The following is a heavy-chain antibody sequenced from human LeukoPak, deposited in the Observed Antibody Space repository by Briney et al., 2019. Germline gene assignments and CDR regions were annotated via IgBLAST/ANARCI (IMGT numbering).Heavy chain of an antibody. CDR3: ARGAPATEDYYLDV. CDR1: GFTFSSYW. CDR2: INHSGST. V-gene: IGHV4-4*02. J-gene: IGHJ6*03. Sequence: PGGSLRLSCAASGFTFSSYWMSWVRQPPGKGLEWIGEINHSGSTNYNPSLKSRVTISIDKSKNQFSLKLSSVTAADTAVYYCARGAPATEDYYLDVWGKGATVTVSS.